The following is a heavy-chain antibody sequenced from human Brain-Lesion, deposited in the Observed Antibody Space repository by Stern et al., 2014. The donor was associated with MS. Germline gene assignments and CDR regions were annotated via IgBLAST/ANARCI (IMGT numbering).Heavy chain of an antibody. D-gene: IGHD3-22*01. V-gene: IGHV4-30-4*01. CDR1: GGSISSGDYY. CDR3: ARVFLGDDRSGYYGWFDP. Sequence: VQLVESGPGLVKPSQTLSLTCTVSGGSISSGDYYWSWIRQPPGKGLEXIGDIYYIGSTFYNPSLKSRVTISVDTSKKQFSLRLSSVTAADTAVYYCARVFLGDDRSGYYGWFDPWGQGSLVTVSA. J-gene: IGHJ5*02. CDR2: IYYIGST.